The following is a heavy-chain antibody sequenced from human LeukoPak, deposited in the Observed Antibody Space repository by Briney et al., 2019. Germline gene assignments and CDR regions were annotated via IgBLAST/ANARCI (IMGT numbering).Heavy chain of an antibody. V-gene: IGHV3-48*01. J-gene: IGHJ4*02. Sequence: GGSLRLSCAASGFTFSSYSMNWVRQAPGKGLEWVSYISSSSSTIYYADSVKGRFTISRDNAKNSLYLQMNSLRAEDTAVYYCARLKGRDSSGPEVYWGQGTLVTVSS. CDR3: ARLKGRDSSGPEVY. CDR1: GFTFSSYS. CDR2: ISSSSSTI. D-gene: IGHD3-22*01.